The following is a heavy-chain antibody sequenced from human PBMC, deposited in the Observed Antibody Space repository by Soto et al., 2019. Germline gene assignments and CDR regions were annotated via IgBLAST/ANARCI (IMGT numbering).Heavy chain of an antibody. V-gene: IGHV1-69*13. D-gene: IGHD2-2*02. Sequence: SVKVSCKASGGTFSSYAISWVRQAPGQGLEWMGGIIPIFGTANYAQKFQGRVTITADESKSTAYMELSSLRSEDTAVYYCARGGVYCSSTSCYMVVWGQGTLVTVSS. CDR1: GGTFSSYA. J-gene: IGHJ4*02. CDR3: ARGGVYCSSTSCYMVV. CDR2: IIPIFGTA.